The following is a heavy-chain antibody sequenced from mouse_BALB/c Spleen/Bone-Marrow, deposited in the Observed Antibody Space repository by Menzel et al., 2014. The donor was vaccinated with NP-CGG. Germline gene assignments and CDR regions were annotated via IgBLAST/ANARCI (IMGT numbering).Heavy chain of an antibody. J-gene: IGHJ1*01. CDR1: GFNIKDYY. D-gene: IGHD2-14*01. CDR2: NDPENGDT. Sequence: EVKLVESGAELVRSGASVKLSCTASGFNIKDYYMHWVKQRPEQGLEWIGWNDPENGDTEYAPKFQGKATMTADTSSNTAYLQLSSLTSEDTAVYYCNRYDWYFDVWGAGTTVTVSS. CDR3: NRYDWYFDV. V-gene: IGHV14-4*02.